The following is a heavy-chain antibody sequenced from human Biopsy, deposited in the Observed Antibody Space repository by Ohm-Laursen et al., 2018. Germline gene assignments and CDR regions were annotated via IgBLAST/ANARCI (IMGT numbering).Heavy chain of an antibody. Sequence: SQTLSLTCPVSGGSISSGGSYWSWIRQRPGKGLEWIGYIFNSANTYYNPSLKNLITISGDTSKNQFSLKLNSVTAADTAVYYCARGDYFDSNGYFCFDPWGQGTLVTVSS. V-gene: IGHV4-31*01. CDR1: GGSISSGGSY. D-gene: IGHD3-22*01. CDR3: ARGDYFDSNGYFCFDP. J-gene: IGHJ5*02. CDR2: IFNSANT.